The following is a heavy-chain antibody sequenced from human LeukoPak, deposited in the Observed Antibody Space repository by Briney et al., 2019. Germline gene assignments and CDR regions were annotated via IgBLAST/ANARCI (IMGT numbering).Heavy chain of an antibody. CDR1: GFTFDDYG. Sequence: GGSLRLSCAASGFTFDDYGMSWVRHAPGKGLEWVSGINWNGGSTGYADSVKGRFTISRDNAKNCLYLQMNSLRAEDTALYYCARDVGDDFNWFGPWGQGTPVTVSS. J-gene: IGHJ5*02. D-gene: IGHD3-3*01. V-gene: IGHV3-20*04. CDR2: INWNGGST. CDR3: ARDVGDDFNWFGP.